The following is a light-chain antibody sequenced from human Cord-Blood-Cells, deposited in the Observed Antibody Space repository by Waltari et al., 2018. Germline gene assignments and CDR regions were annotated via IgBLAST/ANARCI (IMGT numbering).Light chain of an antibody. CDR2: AAS. J-gene: IGKJ1*01. CDR1: QSISSY. V-gene: IGKV1-39*01. CDR3: QQSYSTPWT. Sequence: DIQLTQSPSSLSASVGDRVTLTCRASQSISSYLNWYQQKPGTAPKLLIYAASSLQSGVPSRFSGSGSGTDFTLTISSLQPEDFATYYCQQSYSTPWTFGQGTKVEIK.